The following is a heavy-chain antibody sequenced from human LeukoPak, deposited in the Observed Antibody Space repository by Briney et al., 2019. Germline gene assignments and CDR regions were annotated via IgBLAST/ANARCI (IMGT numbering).Heavy chain of an antibody. D-gene: IGHD3-10*01. V-gene: IGHV1-2*02. CDR1: GYTFTGYY. CDR2: INPNSGGT. J-gene: IGHJ6*03. CDR3: ARRDYYGSGSYPYYYQNHMDV. Sequence: GASVKVSCKASGYTFTGYYMHWVRQAPGQGLEWMGWINPNSGGTNYAQKFQGRVTMTRDTSISTAYMELSRLRSDDTAVYYCARRDYYGSGSYPYYYQNHMDVWGKGTTVTISS.